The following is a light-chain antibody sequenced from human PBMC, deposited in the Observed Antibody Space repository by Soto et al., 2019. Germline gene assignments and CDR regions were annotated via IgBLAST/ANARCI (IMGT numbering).Light chain of an antibody. J-gene: IGLJ3*02. CDR3: SSYAGSNNLGV. CDR2: EVS. CDR1: SSDVGGYNY. V-gene: IGLV2-8*01. Sequence: QSVLTQPPSASGSPGQSVTISCTGTSSDVGGYNYVSWYQQHPGKAPKLMIYEVSKRPSGVPDRFSGSKSGNTASLTVSGLQAEDEAGYYCSSYAGSNNLGVFGGGTKVTVL.